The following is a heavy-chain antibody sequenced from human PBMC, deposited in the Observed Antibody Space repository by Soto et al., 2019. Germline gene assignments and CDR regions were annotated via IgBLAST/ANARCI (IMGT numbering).Heavy chain of an antibody. CDR1: GYTFTIN. CDR3: ARDRGHTLRFLEWLPGQFAFDI. Sequence: ASVKVSCKASGYTFTINWVRQAPGQRLEWMGWINAGNGNTKYSQNFQGRVTITRDTSTSTAYMELRSLRSDDTAVYYCARDRGHTLRFLEWLPGQFAFDIWGQGTMVTV. V-gene: IGHV1-3*01. D-gene: IGHD3-3*01. J-gene: IGHJ3*02. CDR2: INAGNGNT.